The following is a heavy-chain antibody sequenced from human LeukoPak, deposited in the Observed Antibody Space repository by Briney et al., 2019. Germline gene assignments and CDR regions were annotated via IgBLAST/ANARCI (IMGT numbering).Heavy chain of an antibody. D-gene: IGHD3-22*01. Sequence: SETMSLTSTVYGGSISSGSYYWSWILQPAGKGLEWIGRIYTSGSTNYNPSLKSRVTISVDTSKNQFSLKLSSVTAADTAVYYCARVTTGGYYNCWGQGTLVTVSS. J-gene: IGHJ4*02. CDR1: GGSISSGSYY. CDR2: IYTSGST. CDR3: ARVTTGGYYNC. V-gene: IGHV4-61*02.